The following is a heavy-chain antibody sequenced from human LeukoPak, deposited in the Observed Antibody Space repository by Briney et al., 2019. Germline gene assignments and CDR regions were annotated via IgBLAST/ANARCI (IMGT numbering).Heavy chain of an antibody. Sequence: GGSLRLSCAASGFTFGNYAMSWVRQTAGKGLEWVSGLTDTGSSTYYAHSVKGRFTISRDNSKNTLYLNINSLRAEDMATCYCANFQRLFEEPLEDFDYWGQGALVTVSS. D-gene: IGHD1-14*01. J-gene: IGHJ4*02. CDR1: GFTFGNYA. CDR3: ANFQRLFEEPLEDFDY. V-gene: IGHV3-23*01. CDR2: LTDTGSST.